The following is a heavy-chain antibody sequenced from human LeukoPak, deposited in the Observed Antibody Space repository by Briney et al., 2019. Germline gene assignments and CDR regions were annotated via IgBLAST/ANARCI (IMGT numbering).Heavy chain of an antibody. CDR1: GGSISSSSYY. D-gene: IGHD5-18*01. V-gene: IGHV4-39*07. CDR3: ARDPYSRSGY. CDR2: IYYSGST. J-gene: IGHJ4*02. Sequence: PSETLSRTCTVSGGSISSSSYYWGWIRQPPGKGLEWIGSIYYSGSTYYNPSLKSRVTISVDTSKNQFSLKLSSVTAADTAVYYCARDPYSRSGYWGQGTLVTVSS.